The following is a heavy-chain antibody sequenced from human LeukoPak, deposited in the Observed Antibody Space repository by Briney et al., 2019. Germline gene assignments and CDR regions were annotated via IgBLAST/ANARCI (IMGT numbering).Heavy chain of an antibody. V-gene: IGHV1-2*02. Sequence: ASVKVYCKASGYTFTGYYMHWVRQAPGQGLEWMGWINPNSGGTNYAQKFQGRVTMTRDTSISTAYMELSRLRSDDTAVYYCARVGDYGNDAFDIWGQGTMVTVSS. D-gene: IGHD4-17*01. CDR1: GYTFTGYY. J-gene: IGHJ3*02. CDR2: INPNSGGT. CDR3: ARVGDYGNDAFDI.